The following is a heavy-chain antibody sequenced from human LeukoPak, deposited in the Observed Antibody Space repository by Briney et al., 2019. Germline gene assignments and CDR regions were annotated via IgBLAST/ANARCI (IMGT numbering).Heavy chain of an antibody. Sequence: GGSLRLSCAASGFTFSSYWMHWVRQAPGEGLVWVSRINSDGSSTSYADSVKGRFTISRDNAKNTLYLQMNSLRAEDTAVYYCARDISSRDWFDPWGQGTLVTVSS. CDR1: GFTFSSYW. CDR2: INSDGSST. V-gene: IGHV3-74*01. D-gene: IGHD6-13*01. CDR3: ARDISSRDWFDP. J-gene: IGHJ5*02.